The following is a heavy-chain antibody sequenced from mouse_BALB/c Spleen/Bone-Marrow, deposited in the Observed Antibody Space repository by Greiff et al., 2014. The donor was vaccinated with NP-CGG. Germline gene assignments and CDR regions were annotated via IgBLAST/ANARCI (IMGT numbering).Heavy chain of an antibody. D-gene: IGHD2-14*01. Sequence: VQLQQSGSVLVRPGASVKLSCKASGYTFTSSWMHWAKQRPGQGLEWIGDIHPNSGNTNYNEKFRGKATLTVDTSSNTAYVDLSSLTSEDSAFYCCARSYRFWYFDVWGAGTTVTVSS. CDR3: ARSYRFWYFDV. J-gene: IGHJ1*01. CDR2: IHPNSGNT. CDR1: GYTFTSSW. V-gene: IGHV1S130*01.